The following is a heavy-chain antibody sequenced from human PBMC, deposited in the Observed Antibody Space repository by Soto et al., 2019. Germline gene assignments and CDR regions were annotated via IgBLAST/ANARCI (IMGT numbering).Heavy chain of an antibody. Sequence: SGATLVNPTHTLTLTCTFSGFSLSTSGKCVSWIRQPPGKALEWLALIDWDDDKYYSTSLKTRLTISKDTSKNQVVLTMTNMDPVDTATYYCARIWDSGYDSYFDYWGQGTLVTVSS. CDR2: IDWDDDK. D-gene: IGHD5-12*01. CDR3: ARIWDSGYDSYFDY. J-gene: IGHJ4*02. CDR1: GFSLSTSGKC. V-gene: IGHV2-70*01.